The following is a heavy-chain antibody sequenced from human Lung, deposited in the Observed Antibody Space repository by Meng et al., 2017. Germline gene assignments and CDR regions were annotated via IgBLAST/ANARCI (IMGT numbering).Heavy chain of an antibody. V-gene: IGHV4-34*01. Sequence: QVQLQQWGAGLLKPSETLFLPCVVSGGSFRDYYWSWIRQPPGKGLEWIGEINHSGSTNYNPSLESRATISVDTSQNNLSLKLSSVTAADSAVYYCARGPTTMAHDFDYWGQGTLVTVSS. CDR2: INHSGST. D-gene: IGHD4-11*01. J-gene: IGHJ4*02. CDR1: GGSFRDYY. CDR3: ARGPTTMAHDFDY.